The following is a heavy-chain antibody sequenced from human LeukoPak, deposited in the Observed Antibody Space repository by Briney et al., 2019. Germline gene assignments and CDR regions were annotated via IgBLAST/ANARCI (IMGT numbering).Heavy chain of an antibody. CDR1: GYTFTGYY. D-gene: IGHD3-22*01. Sequence: GASVKVSCKASGYTFTGYYMHWVRQAPGQGVEWMGWINPNSGGTNYAQKFQGRVTMTRDTSIGTAYMELSRLRSDDTAVYYCARDPPTDSSGSGDYRGQGTLVTVSS. V-gene: IGHV1-2*02. CDR3: ARDPPTDSSGSGDY. CDR2: INPNSGGT. J-gene: IGHJ4*02.